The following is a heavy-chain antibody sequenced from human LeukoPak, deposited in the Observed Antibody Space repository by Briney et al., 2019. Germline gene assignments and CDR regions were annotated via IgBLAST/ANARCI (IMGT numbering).Heavy chain of an antibody. CDR1: GYSFTSYW. CDR2: INPGDSDT. V-gene: IGHV5-51*01. Sequence: GESLKISCKGSGYSFTSYWIGWVRQMPGKGLEWMGIINPGDSDTRYSPSFQGQVTISADKSISTAYLQWSSLKASDTTMYYCARLLDDSSCNWFDPWGQGTLVTVSS. D-gene: IGHD3-22*01. J-gene: IGHJ5*02. CDR3: ARLLDDSSCNWFDP.